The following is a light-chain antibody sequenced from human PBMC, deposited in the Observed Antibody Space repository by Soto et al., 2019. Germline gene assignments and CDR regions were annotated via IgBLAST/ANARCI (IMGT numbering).Light chain of an antibody. V-gene: IGKV1-33*01. CDR3: QQYASHPLT. CDR1: QDSDKY. CDR2: NAS. Sequence: DIQMTQSPSSLSASVGDRVTITCQASQDSDKYLSWYQQKPGKAPELLIYNASNLKTGVPSRFSGSGSGTEFTFTISSLQPEDIATYYCQQYASHPLTFGRGTKVDIK. J-gene: IGKJ4*02.